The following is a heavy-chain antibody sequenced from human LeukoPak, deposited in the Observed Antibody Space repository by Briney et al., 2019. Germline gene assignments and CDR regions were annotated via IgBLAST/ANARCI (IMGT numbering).Heavy chain of an antibody. CDR1: GGSISSGGYY. CDR3: ARAPLNYDILTGYPFDN. J-gene: IGHJ4*02. V-gene: IGHV4-31*03. Sequence: PSETLSLTCTVSGGSISSGGYYWSWIRQHPGKGLEWIGYIYYSGSTYYNPSLKSRVTISVDTSKNQFSLKLSSVTAADTAVYYCARAPLNYDILTGYPFDNWGQGTLVAVSS. D-gene: IGHD3-9*01. CDR2: IYYSGST.